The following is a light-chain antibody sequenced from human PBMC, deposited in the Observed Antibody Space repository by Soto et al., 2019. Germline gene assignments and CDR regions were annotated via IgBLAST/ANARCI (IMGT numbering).Light chain of an antibody. V-gene: IGLV2-11*01. CDR2: DVN. Sequence: QSVLTQPRSVSGSPGQSVTISCTGTSSDVGGYNYVSWYQHHPGKAPKLMIHDVNKRPSGVPDRFSGSKSGNTASLTISGLQTEDEADYYCCSFGGTLTSVVFGGGTKVTVL. CDR3: CSFGGTLTSVV. J-gene: IGLJ3*02. CDR1: SSDVGGYNY.